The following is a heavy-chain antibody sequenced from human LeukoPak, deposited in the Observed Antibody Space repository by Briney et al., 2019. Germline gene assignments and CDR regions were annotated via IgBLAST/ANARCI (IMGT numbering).Heavy chain of an antibody. CDR2: ISYDGSNK. D-gene: IGHD3-10*01. CDR3: ARDLSYGSGYLDV. J-gene: IGHJ6*02. V-gene: IGHV3-30*04. Sequence: AGGSLRLSCAASGFTFSSYAMHWVRQAPGKGLEWVAVISYDGSNKYYADCVKGRFTISGHNPKNALYLQMNSLRAEDTAVYYCARDLSYGSGYLDVWGQGTTVTVSS. CDR1: GFTFSSYA.